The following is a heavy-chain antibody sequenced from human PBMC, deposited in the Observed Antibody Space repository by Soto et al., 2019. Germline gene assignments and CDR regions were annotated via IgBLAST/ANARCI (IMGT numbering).Heavy chain of an antibody. V-gene: IGHV4-59*01. CDR1: GGSIRSYD. CDR3: ARSLVVVVKAYYYYGMDV. D-gene: IGHD2-15*01. J-gene: IGHJ6*02. Sequence: SETQSLTCTVAGGSIRSYDWSWIRQPPGKGLEWIGYIYYSGSSNYNPSLKSRVTISVDTSKTQSPLKLNSVTAADTAMYYCARSLVVVVKAYYYYGMDVWGQGTTVTVSS. CDR2: IYYSGSS.